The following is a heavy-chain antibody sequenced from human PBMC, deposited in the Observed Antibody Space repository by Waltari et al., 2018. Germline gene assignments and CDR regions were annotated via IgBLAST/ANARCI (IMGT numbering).Heavy chain of an antibody. J-gene: IGHJ5*02. V-gene: IGHV4-59*01. CDR3: ARGGGGDWEWFDP. CDR2: IYYTGST. CDR1: GGSISGFY. D-gene: IGHD2-21*02. Sequence: QVQLQESGPSLLKPSETLSLICTVSGGSISGFYWSWVRQPPGKGLDWIGCIYYTGSTNFTPSLKSRVTMSVDTSKNQFSLKLSSVTAADTAFYYCARGGGGDWEWFDPWGQGTLVTVSS.